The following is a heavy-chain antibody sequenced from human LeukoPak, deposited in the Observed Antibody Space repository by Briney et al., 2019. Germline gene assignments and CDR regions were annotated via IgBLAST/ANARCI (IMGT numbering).Heavy chain of an antibody. V-gene: IGHV4-59*01. Sequence: SETLSLTCTVSGGSISSYYWSWIRQPPGKGLEWIGYIYYSGSTNYNPSLKSRVTISVDTSKNQFSLKLSSVTAADTAVYYCARGGWELVFDPWGQGTLVTVSS. D-gene: IGHD1-26*01. CDR3: ARGGWELVFDP. J-gene: IGHJ5*02. CDR1: GGSISSYY. CDR2: IYYSGST.